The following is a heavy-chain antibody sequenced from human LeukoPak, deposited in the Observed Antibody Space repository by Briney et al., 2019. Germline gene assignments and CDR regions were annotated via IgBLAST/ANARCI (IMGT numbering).Heavy chain of an antibody. CDR1: GFTFSSYE. CDR3: AGSIAAAGTKYFQH. V-gene: IGHV3-48*03. CDR2: ISSSGSTI. D-gene: IGHD6-13*01. Sequence: PGGSLRLSCAASGFTFSSYEMNWVRQAPGKGLXXXXXISSSGSTIYYADSVKGRFTISRDNAKNSLYLQMNSLRAEDTAVYYCAGSIAAAGTKYFQHWGQGTLVTVSS. J-gene: IGHJ1*01.